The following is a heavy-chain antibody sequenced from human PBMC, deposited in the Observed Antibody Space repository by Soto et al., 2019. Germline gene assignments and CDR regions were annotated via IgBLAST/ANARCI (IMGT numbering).Heavy chain of an antibody. CDR3: DRGTREGDIDY. CDR1: GGSISSSNW. CDR2: IYHSGST. V-gene: IGHV4-4*02. J-gene: IGHJ4*02. D-gene: IGHD1-26*01. Sequence: LSETLSLTCAVSGGSISSSNWWSWVRQPPGKGLEWIGEIYHSGSTNYNPSLKSRVTVSVDRFKNQFSLKLSSVTAADTAVYYCDRGTREGDIDYCGQGTLLTVSS.